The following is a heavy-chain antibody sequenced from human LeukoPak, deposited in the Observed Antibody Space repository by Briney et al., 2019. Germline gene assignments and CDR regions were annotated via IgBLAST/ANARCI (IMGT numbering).Heavy chain of an antibody. CDR3: ARGHPWIQLWLLAFDY. CDR1: GFTFSDYA. J-gene: IGHJ4*02. CDR2: ISYDGSNK. V-gene: IGHV3-30*04. D-gene: IGHD5-18*01. Sequence: QSGGSLRLSCAVSGFTFSDYAMHWVRQAPGKGLEWVAVISYDGSNKYYADSVKGRFTISRDNSKNRLYLQMNSLRAEDTAVYHCARGHPWIQLWLLAFDYWGQGTLVTVSS.